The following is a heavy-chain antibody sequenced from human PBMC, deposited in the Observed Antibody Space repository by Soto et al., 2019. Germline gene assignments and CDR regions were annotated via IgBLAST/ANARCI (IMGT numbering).Heavy chain of an antibody. V-gene: IGHV3-30*18. CDR1: GFTFSSYG. Sequence: GGSLRLSCAASGFTFSSYGMHWVRQAPGKGLEWVAVISYDGSNKYYADSVKGRFTISRDNSKNTLYLQMNSLRAGDTAVYYCAKIIRGYCSSTSCLHDAFDIWGQGTMVTVSS. CDR3: AKIIRGYCSSTSCLHDAFDI. J-gene: IGHJ3*02. CDR2: ISYDGSNK. D-gene: IGHD2-2*01.